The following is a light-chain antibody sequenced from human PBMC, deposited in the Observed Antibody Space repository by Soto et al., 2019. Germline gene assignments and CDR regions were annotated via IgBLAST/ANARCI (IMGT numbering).Light chain of an antibody. Sequence: EIVMTQSTATLSVSPGEGATLSCGASKSVSSNLAWYQQKPGQAPRLLIYGASTRATGIPARFSGSGSGTEFTLIISSLQSEDFAVYYCQKYNKWPITFGQGTRLEI. J-gene: IGKJ5*01. CDR2: GAS. CDR1: KSVSSN. CDR3: QKYNKWPIT. V-gene: IGKV3-15*01.